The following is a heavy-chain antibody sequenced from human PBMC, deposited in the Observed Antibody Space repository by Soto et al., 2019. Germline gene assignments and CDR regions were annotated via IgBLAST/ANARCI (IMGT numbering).Heavy chain of an antibody. V-gene: IGHV3-23*01. CDR2: LSNSGGAR. D-gene: IGHD2-15*01. CDR1: GFTFSIYA. CDR3: AKLVESATNI. J-gene: IGHJ3*02. Sequence: GGSLRLSCADSGFTFSIYAMSWVRQAPGKGLERVAALSNSGGARFYADSVKGRFTISRDNSKNTVFLQMSSLRAEDTAVYFCAKLVESATNIWGQGTMVTVSS.